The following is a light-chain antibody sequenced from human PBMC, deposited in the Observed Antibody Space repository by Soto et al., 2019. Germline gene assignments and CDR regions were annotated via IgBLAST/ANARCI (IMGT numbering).Light chain of an antibody. CDR1: HGISSY. Sequence: AIRMTQSPSSLSASTGDRVTITCRASHGISSYLAWYQQKPGKATKLRIYAASTFQGGVPSRFSGSGSGTDFTLAISCLQSEDFATYYGQQYYSYPGTFGQGTKVEIK. CDR3: QQYYSYPGT. J-gene: IGKJ1*01. V-gene: IGKV1-8*01. CDR2: AAS.